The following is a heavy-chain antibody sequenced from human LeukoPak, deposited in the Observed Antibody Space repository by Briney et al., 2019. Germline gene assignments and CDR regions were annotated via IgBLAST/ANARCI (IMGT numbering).Heavy chain of an antibody. CDR1: GFTFSSYW. D-gene: IGHD4-17*01. CDR3: AKEGDYGDYGGDY. V-gene: IGHV3-23*01. CDR2: TSGSGGST. Sequence: GGSLRLSCAASGFTFSSYWMTWVRQAPGKGLEWVSGTSGSGGSTWYADSVKGRFTISRNNSKNTLYLQMNSLRAEDTAIYYCAKEGDYGDYGGDYWGQGTLVTVSS. J-gene: IGHJ4*02.